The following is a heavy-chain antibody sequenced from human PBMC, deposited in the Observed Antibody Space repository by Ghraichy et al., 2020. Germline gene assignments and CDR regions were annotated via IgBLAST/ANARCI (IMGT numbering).Heavy chain of an antibody. CDR1: GYSFIGYW. Sequence: GESLNISCKGSGYSFIGYWIGWVRQMPGKGLEWMGIIYPGDSDTRYSPSFQGQVTISADKSISTAYLQWSSLKASDTAMYYCARLRGASFPIGWFDPWGQGTLVTVSS. J-gene: IGHJ5*02. V-gene: IGHV5-51*01. D-gene: IGHD1-26*01. CDR3: ARLRGASFPIGWFDP. CDR2: IYPGDSDT.